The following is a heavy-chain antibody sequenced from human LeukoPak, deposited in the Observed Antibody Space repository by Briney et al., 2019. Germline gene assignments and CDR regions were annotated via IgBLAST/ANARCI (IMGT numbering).Heavy chain of an antibody. Sequence: GGSLRLSCAVSGFTFSSYAMSWVRQSPGKGLEWVSAISGSGCSTYYADSVKGRFTISRDNSKNTLYLQMNSLRAEDTAVYYCAKESWRYGLDYWGQGTLVTVSS. CDR3: AKESWRYGLDY. J-gene: IGHJ4*02. CDR2: ISGSGCST. D-gene: IGHD3-10*01. CDR1: GFTFSSYA. V-gene: IGHV3-23*01.